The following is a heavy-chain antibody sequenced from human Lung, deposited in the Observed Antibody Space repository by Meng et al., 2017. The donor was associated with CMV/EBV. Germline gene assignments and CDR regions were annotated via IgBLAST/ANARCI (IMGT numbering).Heavy chain of an antibody. CDR3: ARSWDDLGY. D-gene: IGHD1-26*01. CDR1: GFSFSGYA. V-gene: IGHV3-21*01. J-gene: IGHJ4*02. Sequence: ESXKISCAASGFSFSGYALHWVRQAPGKGLEWVSSISSSSSYIYYADSVKGRFTISRDNAKNSLFLQINSLRADDTAVYFCARSWDDLGYWGQGTLVTVSS. CDR2: ISSSSSYI.